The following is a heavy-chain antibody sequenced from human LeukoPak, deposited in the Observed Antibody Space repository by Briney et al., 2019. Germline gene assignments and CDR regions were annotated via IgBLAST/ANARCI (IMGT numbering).Heavy chain of an antibody. D-gene: IGHD3-22*01. J-gene: IGHJ3*02. CDR3: AKDRYYYDSSGYYAPDAFDI. Sequence: PGGSLRLSSAASGFTFDDYGMSWVRQAPGKGLEWVSGINRNGGSTGYADSVKGRFTISRDNAKNSLYLQMNSLRAEDTAVYYCAKDRYYYDSSGYYAPDAFDIWGQGTMVTVSS. CDR1: GFTFDDYG. V-gene: IGHV3-20*04. CDR2: INRNGGST.